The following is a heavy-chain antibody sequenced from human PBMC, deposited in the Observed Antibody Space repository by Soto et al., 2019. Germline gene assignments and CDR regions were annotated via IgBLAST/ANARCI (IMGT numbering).Heavy chain of an antibody. V-gene: IGHV3-49*03. CDR1: GFTFGDYA. D-gene: IGHD6-6*01. Sequence: PGGSLRLSCTASGFTFGDYAMSWFRQAPGNGLEWVGFIRSKAYGGTTEYAASVKGRFTISRDDSKSIAYLQMNSLKTEDTAVYYCTRDQVPEYSSSITYYYYYGMDVWGQGTTVTVSS. CDR2: IRSKAYGGTT. J-gene: IGHJ6*02. CDR3: TRDQVPEYSSSITYYYYYGMDV.